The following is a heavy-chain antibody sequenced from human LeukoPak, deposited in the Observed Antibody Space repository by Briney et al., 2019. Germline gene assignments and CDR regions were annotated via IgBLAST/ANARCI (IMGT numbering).Heavy chain of an antibody. V-gene: IGHV3-23*01. D-gene: IGHD1-26*01. Sequence: GGSLRLSCAASGFTFSSYAMSWVRQAPGKGLEWVSAISGSGGSTYYADSVNGRFTISRDNSRNTLYLQMNSLRAEDTAVYYCAKDIGVVGALDYWGQGTLVTVSS. CDR1: GFTFSSYA. CDR2: ISGSGGST. J-gene: IGHJ4*02. CDR3: AKDIGVVGALDY.